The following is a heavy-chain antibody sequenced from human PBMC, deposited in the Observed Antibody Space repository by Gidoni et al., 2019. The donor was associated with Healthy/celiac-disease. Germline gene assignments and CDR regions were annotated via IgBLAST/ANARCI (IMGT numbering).Heavy chain of an antibody. CDR1: GFTFSSYG. D-gene: IGHD6-13*01. V-gene: IGHV3-33*01. CDR2: IWYDGSNK. Sequence: QVQLVESGGGVVQPGRSLRLSCAASGFTFSSYGLHWVRQAPGKGLEWVAVIWYDGSNKYYADSVKGRFTISRDNSKNTLYLQMNSLRAEDTAVYYCARDRGIAAADTYYYYYYGMDVWGQGTTVTVSS. CDR3: ARDRGIAAADTYYYYYYGMDV. J-gene: IGHJ6*02.